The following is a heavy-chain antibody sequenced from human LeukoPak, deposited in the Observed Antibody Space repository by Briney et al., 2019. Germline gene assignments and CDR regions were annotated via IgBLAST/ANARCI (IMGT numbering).Heavy chain of an antibody. CDR2: ISTSSSYI. CDR3: ARVLIAGRSVGTKAYAFDI. Sequence: PGGSLRLSCAGSGFTFSTYSMNWVRQAPGKGLEWVAFISTSSSYIYYTDSVKGRFTISRDNAKNSMYLQMNSLGAEDTAVYYCARVLIAGRSVGTKAYAFDIWGQGTMVTVSS. V-gene: IGHV3-21*04. CDR1: GFTFSTYS. D-gene: IGHD1/OR15-1a*01. J-gene: IGHJ3*02.